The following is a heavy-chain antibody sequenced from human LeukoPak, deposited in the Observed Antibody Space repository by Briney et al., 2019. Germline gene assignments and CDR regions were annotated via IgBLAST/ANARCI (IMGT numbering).Heavy chain of an antibody. J-gene: IGHJ4*02. Sequence: PGGSLRLFCAASGLSFSSFAMSWVRQGPARGLEWVSSIRGNGDTFYADSVKGRFTLSSDSSTNTVYFQLNNLRVEDTAIYYCAKASWVSSTDAVRWGQGPLVTVSS. CDR1: GLSFSSFA. V-gene: IGHV3-23*01. D-gene: IGHD3-16*01. CDR3: AKASWVSSTDAVR. CDR2: IRGNGDT.